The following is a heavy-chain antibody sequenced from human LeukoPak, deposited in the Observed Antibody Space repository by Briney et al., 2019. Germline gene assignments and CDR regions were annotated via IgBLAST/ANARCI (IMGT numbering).Heavy chain of an antibody. CDR2: IASGFQT. Sequence: GGSLRLSCTASGFTLGSHDVQWVRQTTGEGLEWVAAIASGFQTFYAGSVKGRFTVSREDAKNSLYLQMNSLRAGDTAVYYCVREARGYHYTYFDYWGQGTLVTVSS. V-gene: IGHV3-13*01. CDR1: GFTLGSHD. CDR3: VREARGYHYTYFDY. D-gene: IGHD5-18*01. J-gene: IGHJ4*02.